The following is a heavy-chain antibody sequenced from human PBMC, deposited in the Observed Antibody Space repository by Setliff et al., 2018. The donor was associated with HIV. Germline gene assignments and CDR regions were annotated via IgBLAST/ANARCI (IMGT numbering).Heavy chain of an antibody. V-gene: IGHV1-46*01. CDR2: INPSGGST. Sequence: GASVKVSCKASGYTFTSYYMHWVRQAPGQGLEWMGIINPSGGSTSYAQKFQGRVTMTRDTSTSTVYMELSSLRSEDTAVYYCARDLMGSRYFDWLLGDAFDIWGQGTMVTVSS. CDR1: GYTFTSYY. J-gene: IGHJ3*02. D-gene: IGHD3-9*01. CDR3: ARDLMGSRYFDWLLGDAFDI.